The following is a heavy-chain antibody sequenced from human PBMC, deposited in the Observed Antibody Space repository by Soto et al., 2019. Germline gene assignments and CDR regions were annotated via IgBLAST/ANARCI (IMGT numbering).Heavy chain of an antibody. Sequence: QAQLVESGGGVVQPGTSLRLSCAASGFTISTHGMHWVRQAPGKGLEWLANIWYDGSNKFYAESVKGRFSISKDNPKNTLYMQMSSPRAEDTAVYYCAAATTWNLHVPYLGQGTQVTVSS. J-gene: IGHJ4*02. CDR2: IWYDGSNK. CDR3: AAATTWNLHVPY. V-gene: IGHV3-33*03. CDR1: GFTISTHG. D-gene: IGHD1-7*01.